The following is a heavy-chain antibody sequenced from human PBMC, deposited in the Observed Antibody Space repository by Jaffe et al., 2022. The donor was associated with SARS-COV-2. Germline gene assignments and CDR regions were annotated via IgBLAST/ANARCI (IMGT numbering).Heavy chain of an antibody. J-gene: IGHJ6*02. CDR1: GFTFSSYA. Sequence: EVQLLESGGGLVQPGGSLRLSCAASGFTFSSYAMSWVRQAPGKGLEWVSAISGSGGSTYYADSVKGRFTISRDNSKNTLYLQMNSLRAEDTAVYYCAKDGGEAAAGPYYYYYGMDVWGQGTTVTVSS. V-gene: IGHV3-23*01. D-gene: IGHD6-13*01. CDR3: AKDGGEAAAGPYYYYYGMDV. CDR2: ISGSGGST.